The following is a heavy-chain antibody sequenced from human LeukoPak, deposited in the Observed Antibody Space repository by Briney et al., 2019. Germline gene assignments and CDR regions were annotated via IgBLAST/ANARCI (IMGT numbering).Heavy chain of an antibody. CDR2: IYHSGST. Sequence: NSSETLSLTCTVSAYSISSGYYWGWIRQPPGKGLEWIGSIYHSGSTYYNPSLKSRVTISVDTSKNQFSLNLNFVTAADTAVYYCARGRGGDYYGSGSYSTYNWFDPWGQGTLVTVSS. J-gene: IGHJ5*02. CDR1: AYSISSGYY. CDR3: ARGRGGDYYGSGSYSTYNWFDP. V-gene: IGHV4-38-2*02. D-gene: IGHD3-10*01.